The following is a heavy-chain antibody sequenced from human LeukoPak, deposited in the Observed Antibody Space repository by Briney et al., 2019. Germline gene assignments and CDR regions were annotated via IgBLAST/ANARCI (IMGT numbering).Heavy chain of an antibody. CDR2: IRSKAYGGTT. CDR3: NRDRVGATFDY. Sequence: GGSLRLSCTASGFTFGDYAMSWFRQAPGKGLEWVGFIRSKAYGGTTEYAASVKGRFTISRDDSKSIAYLQMNSLKTEDTAVYYCNRDRVGATFDYWGQGTLVTVSS. CDR1: GFTFGDYA. V-gene: IGHV3-49*03. J-gene: IGHJ4*02. D-gene: IGHD1-26*01.